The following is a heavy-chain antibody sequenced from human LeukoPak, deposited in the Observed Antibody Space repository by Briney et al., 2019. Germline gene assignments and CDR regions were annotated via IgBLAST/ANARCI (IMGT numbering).Heavy chain of an antibody. CDR1: GFTFSSYS. Sequence: TGGSLRLSCTASGFTFSSYSMNWVRQAPGKGLEWVSSISTSSSYIYYADSVKGRFTISRDNARNSLYLQMNTLRAEDTAVYSCARVLEWLLWSDAFDIWGQGTMVTVSS. J-gene: IGHJ3*02. CDR3: ARVLEWLLWSDAFDI. CDR2: ISTSSSYI. V-gene: IGHV3-21*01. D-gene: IGHD3-3*01.